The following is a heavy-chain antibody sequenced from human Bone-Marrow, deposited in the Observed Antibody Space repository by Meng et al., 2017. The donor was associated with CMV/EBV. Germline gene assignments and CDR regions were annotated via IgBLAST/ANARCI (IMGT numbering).Heavy chain of an antibody. CDR2: INPNSGNT. CDR3: ARGDPGWGSSSWFYYYYGMDV. J-gene: IGHJ6*02. Sequence: ASVKVSCKASGYTFTGYYMHWVRQAPGQGLEWMGWINPNSGNTGYAQKFQGRVTITRNTSISTAYMELSSLRSEDTAVYYCARGDPGWGSSSWFYYYYGMDVWGQGTTVTVSS. D-gene: IGHD6-13*01. CDR1: GYTFTGYY. V-gene: IGHV1-8*03.